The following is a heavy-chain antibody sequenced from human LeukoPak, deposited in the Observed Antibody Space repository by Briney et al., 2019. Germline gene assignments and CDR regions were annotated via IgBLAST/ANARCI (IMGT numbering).Heavy chain of an antibody. CDR2: IIPIFGTA. CDR1: GGTFSSYA. CDR3: ARDLIAAAGSDYYYYMDV. D-gene: IGHD6-13*01. Sequence: SVKVSCKASGGTFSSYAISWVRQAPGQGLEWMGGIIPIFGTANYAQKFQGRVTITTDESTSTAYMELSSLRSEDTAVYYCARDLIAAAGSDYYYYMDVWGKGTTVTVSS. V-gene: IGHV1-69*05. J-gene: IGHJ6*03.